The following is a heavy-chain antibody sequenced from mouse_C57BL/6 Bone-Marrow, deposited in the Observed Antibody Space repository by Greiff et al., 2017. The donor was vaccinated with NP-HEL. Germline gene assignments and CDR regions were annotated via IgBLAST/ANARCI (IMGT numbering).Heavy chain of an antibody. Sequence: QVQLQQSGPELVKPGASVKISCKASGYAFSSSWMNWVKQRPGKGLEWIGRIYPGDGDTNYNGKFKGKATLTADKSSSTAYMQLSSLTSEDSAVYFCARLKAIYYYGSSHYFDYWGQGTTLTVSS. CDR3: ARLKAIYYYGSSHYFDY. CDR2: IYPGDGDT. J-gene: IGHJ2*01. CDR1: GYAFSSSW. V-gene: IGHV1-82*01. D-gene: IGHD1-1*01.